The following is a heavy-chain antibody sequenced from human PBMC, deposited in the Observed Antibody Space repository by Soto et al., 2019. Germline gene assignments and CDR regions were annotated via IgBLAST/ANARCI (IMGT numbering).Heavy chain of an antibody. CDR1: GFTFSSYA. CDR3: AKSYGDYLGYYYYYYMDV. CDR2: ISGSGGST. Sequence: GGSLRLSCAASGFTFSSYAMSWVRQAPGKGLEWVSAISGSGGSTYYADSVKGRFTISRDNSKNTLYLQMNSLRAEDTAVYYCAKSYGDYLGYYYYYYMDVWGKGTTVTVSS. V-gene: IGHV3-23*01. D-gene: IGHD4-17*01. J-gene: IGHJ6*03.